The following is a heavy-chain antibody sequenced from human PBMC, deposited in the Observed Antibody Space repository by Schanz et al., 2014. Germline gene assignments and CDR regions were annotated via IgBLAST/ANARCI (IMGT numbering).Heavy chain of an antibody. D-gene: IGHD2-8*01. Sequence: QVQLVESGGGVVQPGGSLRLSCAASGFTFNSYAFHWVRQAPGKGLEWVALISYDGNTKYYADSVKGRFTISRDNSKNTLYLKKNSGRAEDTAVYFCAKDYESDLYSPRHDAFDVWGQGTVGTVSS. CDR3: AKDYESDLYSPRHDAFDV. V-gene: IGHV3-30-3*01. J-gene: IGHJ3*01. CDR1: GFTFNSYA. CDR2: ISYDGNTK.